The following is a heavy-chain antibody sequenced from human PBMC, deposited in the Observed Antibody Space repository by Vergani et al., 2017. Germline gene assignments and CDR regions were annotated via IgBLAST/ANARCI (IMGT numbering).Heavy chain of an antibody. CDR2: ISSSSSYI. J-gene: IGHJ6*02. D-gene: IGHD5-18*01. V-gene: IGHV3-21*04. Sequence: EVQLVESGGGLVKPGGSLRLSCAASGFTFSSYSMNWVRQAPGKGLEWVSSISSSSSYIYYADSVKGRFTISRDNAKNSLYLQMNSLRAEDTAVYYCAKSVDTATGGMDVWGQGTTVTVSS. CDR3: AKSVDTATGGMDV. CDR1: GFTFSSYS.